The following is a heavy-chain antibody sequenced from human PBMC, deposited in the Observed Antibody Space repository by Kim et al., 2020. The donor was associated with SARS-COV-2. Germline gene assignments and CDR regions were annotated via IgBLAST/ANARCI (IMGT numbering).Heavy chain of an antibody. D-gene: IGHD2-21*01. J-gene: IGHJ5*02. Sequence: GGSLRLSCASSGLTFSTYAMTWVRQAPGKGLEWVSSVRGDGVSTSYADSVKGGFTISRNTFENTLYLQMNSLRAEDTAVYYCAKGGPFCGGGICNWFDPWGQGTLVTVSS. CDR1: GLTFSTYA. V-gene: IGHV3-23*01. CDR3: AKGGPFCGGGICNWFDP. CDR2: VRGDGVST.